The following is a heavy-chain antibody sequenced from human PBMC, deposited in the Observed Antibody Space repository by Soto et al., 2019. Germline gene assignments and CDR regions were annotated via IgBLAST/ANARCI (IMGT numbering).Heavy chain of an antibody. J-gene: IGHJ5*01. CDR2: INHSGRV. Sequence: SETLSLTCAVYGGSFSGHSWTWIRQSPGKGLEWIGDINHSGRVNYSPSLKSRVTISLDTSKNQFSLTLSAVTAADTAIYYCSTRAYDTNGYYRFDPWGQGTLVTVSS. D-gene: IGHD3-22*01. V-gene: IGHV4-34*01. CDR3: STRAYDTNGYYRFDP. CDR1: GGSFSGHS.